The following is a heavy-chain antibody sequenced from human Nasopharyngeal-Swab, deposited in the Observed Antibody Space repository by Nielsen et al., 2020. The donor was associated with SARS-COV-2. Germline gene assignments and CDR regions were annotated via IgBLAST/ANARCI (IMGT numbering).Heavy chain of an antibody. D-gene: IGHD2-2*01. V-gene: IGHV1-2*04. CDR3: ARGGPGYCSSTSCYGNWFDP. Sequence: WVRQAPGQRLEWMGWINPNSGGTNYAQKFQGWVTMTRDTFISTAYMELSRLRSDDTAVYYCARGGPGYCSSTSCYGNWFDPWGQGTLVTVSS. J-gene: IGHJ5*02. CDR2: INPNSGGT.